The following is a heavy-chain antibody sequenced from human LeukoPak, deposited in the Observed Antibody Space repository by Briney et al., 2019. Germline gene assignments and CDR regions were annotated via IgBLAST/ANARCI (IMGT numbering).Heavy chain of an antibody. CDR2: IYYSGST. CDR1: GGSISSSSYF. D-gene: IGHD3-22*01. CDR3: ARHYYDSSGYLDAFDI. Sequence: PSETLSLTCTVSGGSISSSSYFWGWIRQPPGKGLEWIGSIYYSGSTYYNPSLKSRVTISVDTSKNQFSLKLSSVTAADTAVYYCARHYYDSSGYLDAFDIWGQGTMVTVSP. J-gene: IGHJ3*02. V-gene: IGHV4-39*01.